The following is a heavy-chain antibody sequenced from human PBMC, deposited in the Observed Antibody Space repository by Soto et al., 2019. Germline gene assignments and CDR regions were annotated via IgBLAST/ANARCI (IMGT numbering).Heavy chain of an antibody. CDR2: IYWDDDK. Sequence: GSGPTLVNPTQTLTLTCTFSGFSLSTSGVGVGWIRQPPGKALEWLALIYWDDDKRYSPSLKSRLTITKDTSKNQVVLTMTNMDPVDTATYYCAHSLIGYYYDSSGSNWFDPWGQGTLVTSPQ. CDR1: GFSLSTSGVG. J-gene: IGHJ5*02. V-gene: IGHV2-5*02. CDR3: AHSLIGYYYDSSGSNWFDP. D-gene: IGHD3-22*01.